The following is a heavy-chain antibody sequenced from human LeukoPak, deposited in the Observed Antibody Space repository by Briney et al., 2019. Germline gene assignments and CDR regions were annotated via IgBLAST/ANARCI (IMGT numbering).Heavy chain of an antibody. J-gene: IGHJ4*02. V-gene: IGHV5-51*01. CDR2: MYPGDSDT. CDR1: GYSFTSYW. CDR3: GRHLYGGNSAIDY. Sequence: GESLKISCKGSGYSFTSYWIGWVRQMPGKGLEWMGIMYPGDSDTRYSPSFQGQVTISVDKSISTAYPQWSSLKASDTAMYYCGRHLYGGNSAIDYWGQGTLVTVSS. D-gene: IGHD4-23*01.